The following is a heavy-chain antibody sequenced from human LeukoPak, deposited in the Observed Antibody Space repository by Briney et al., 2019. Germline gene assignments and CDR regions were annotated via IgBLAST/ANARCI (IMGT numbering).Heavy chain of an antibody. CDR1: GFTFSSYS. Sequence: GGSLRLSCAASGFTFSSYSMNWVRQAPGKGLEWVSSISSSSSYIYYAHPVKGRFTISRDNAKNSLYLQMNSLRAEDTAVYYCARDSSSRGSIDYWGQGTLVTVSS. V-gene: IGHV3-21*01. CDR3: ARDSSSRGSIDY. D-gene: IGHD6-13*01. CDR2: ISSSSSYI. J-gene: IGHJ4*02.